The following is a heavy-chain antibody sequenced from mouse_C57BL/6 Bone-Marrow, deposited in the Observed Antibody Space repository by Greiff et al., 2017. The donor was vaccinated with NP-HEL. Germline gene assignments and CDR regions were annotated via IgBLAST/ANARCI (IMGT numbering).Heavy chain of an antibody. D-gene: IGHD2-1*01. CDR2: IYPGNSDT. J-gene: IGHJ1*03. V-gene: IGHV1-5*01. CDR3: TRKATDYGNHRGYFDV. CDR1: GYTFTSYW. Sequence: EVQLQQSGTVLARPGASVKMSCKTSGYTFTSYWMHWVKQRPGQGLEWIGAIYPGNSDTSYNQKFKGKAKLTAVTSASTAYMELSSLTNEDSAVYYCTRKATDYGNHRGYFDVWGTGTTVTVSS.